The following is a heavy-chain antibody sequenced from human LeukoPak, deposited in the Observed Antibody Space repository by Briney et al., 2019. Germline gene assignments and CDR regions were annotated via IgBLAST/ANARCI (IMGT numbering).Heavy chain of an antibody. D-gene: IGHD3-10*01. V-gene: IGHV3-64*01. Sequence: GGSLRLSCAASGFTFNTYFMYWVRQTPGKGLEFVSTISGNGDSTYYANSVKARFTISRDNSKNTLYLQMGSLRAEDMAVYYCVRRRGDYFDYWGQGTLVTVSS. J-gene: IGHJ4*02. CDR1: GFTFNTYF. CDR3: VRRRGDYFDY. CDR2: ISGNGDST.